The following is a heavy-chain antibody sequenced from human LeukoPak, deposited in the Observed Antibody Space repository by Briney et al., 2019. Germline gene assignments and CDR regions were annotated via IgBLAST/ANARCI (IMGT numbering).Heavy chain of an antibody. CDR1: GFTFSTYW. J-gene: IGHJ6*03. D-gene: IGHD2-21*02. CDR2: INSDGSST. V-gene: IGHV3-74*01. CDR3: ATLVTAITNYYYYMDV. Sequence: PGGSLRLSCADSGFTFSTYWMHWVRQAPGKGLVWVSRINSDGSSTNYADSVKGRFTISRDNAKKTLYLQMNSLRAEDTAVYYCATLVTAITNYYYYMDVWGKGTTVTISS.